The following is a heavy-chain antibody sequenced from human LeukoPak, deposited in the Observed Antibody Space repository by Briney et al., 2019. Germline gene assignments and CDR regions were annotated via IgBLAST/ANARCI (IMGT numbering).Heavy chain of an antibody. Sequence: SETLSLTCTVSGGSISSYYWGWIRQPPGKGLEWIGSIYYSGSTYYNPSLKSRVTISVDTSKNQFSLKLSSVTAADTAVYYCARQHGGPAICYYWGQGTLVTVSS. CDR1: GGSISSYY. J-gene: IGHJ4*02. CDR3: ARQHGGPAICYY. V-gene: IGHV4-39*01. CDR2: IYYSGST. D-gene: IGHD2-2*02.